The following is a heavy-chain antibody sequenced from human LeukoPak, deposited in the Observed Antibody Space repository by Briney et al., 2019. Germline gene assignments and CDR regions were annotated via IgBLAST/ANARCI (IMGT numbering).Heavy chain of an antibody. J-gene: IGHJ4*02. D-gene: IGHD6-13*01. V-gene: IGHV4-59*01. CDR2: IYYSGST. CDR1: GGSISSYY. CDR3: ARRIAAAAHFDY. Sequence: SETLSLTCTVSGGSISSYYWSWIRQPPGKGLEWIGYIYYSGSTNYNPSLKSRVTISVDTSKNQFSLKLSSVTAADTAVYYCARRIAAAAHFDYWGRGTLVTVSS.